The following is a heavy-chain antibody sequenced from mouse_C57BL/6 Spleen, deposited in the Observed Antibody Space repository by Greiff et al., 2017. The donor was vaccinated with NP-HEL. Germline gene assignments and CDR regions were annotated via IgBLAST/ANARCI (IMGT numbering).Heavy chain of an antibody. CDR3: ARDSYYSNAIDY. D-gene: IGHD2-5*01. Sequence: QVQLQQPGAELVKPGASVKLSCKASGYTFTSYWMQWVKQRPGQGLEWIGEIDPSDSYTNYNQKFKGKATLTVDTSSSTAYMQLSSLTSEDSAVYYCARDSYYSNAIDYWGQGTSVTVSS. V-gene: IGHV1-50*01. CDR2: IDPSDSYT. CDR1: GYTFTSYW. J-gene: IGHJ4*01.